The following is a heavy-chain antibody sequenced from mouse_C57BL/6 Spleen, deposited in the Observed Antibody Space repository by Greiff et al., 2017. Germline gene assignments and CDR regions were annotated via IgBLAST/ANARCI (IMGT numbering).Heavy chain of an antibody. CDR2: ISSGGDYI. J-gene: IGHJ1*03. D-gene: IGHD1-1*01. CDR1: GFTFSSYA. Sequence: EVMLVESGEGLVKPGGSLKLSCAASGFTFSSYAMSWVRQTPEKRLEWVAYISSGGDYIYYADTVKGRFTISRDNARNTLYLQMSSLKSEDTAMYYCTREDYGSRYFDVWGTGTTVTVSS. V-gene: IGHV5-9-1*02. CDR3: TREDYGSRYFDV.